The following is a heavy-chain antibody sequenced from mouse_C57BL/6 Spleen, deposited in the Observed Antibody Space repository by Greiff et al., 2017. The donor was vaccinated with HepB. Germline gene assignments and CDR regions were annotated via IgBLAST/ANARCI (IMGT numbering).Heavy chain of an antibody. CDR2: ISYDGSN. CDR3: ARDYYYGSSYAWFAY. J-gene: IGHJ3*01. Sequence: EVQLQESGPGLVKPSQSLSLTCSVTGYSITSGYYWNWIRQFPGNKLEWMGYISYDGSNNYNPSLKNRISITRDTSKNQFFLKLNSVTTEDTATYYCARDYYYGSSYAWFAYWGQGTLVTVSA. CDR1: GYSITSGYY. D-gene: IGHD1-1*01. V-gene: IGHV3-6*01.